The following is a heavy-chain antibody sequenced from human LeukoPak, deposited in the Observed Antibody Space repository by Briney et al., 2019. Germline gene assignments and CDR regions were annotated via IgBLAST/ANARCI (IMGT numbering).Heavy chain of an antibody. J-gene: IGHJ4*02. Sequence: PGGSLRLSCEASGFNFNIYSMNWVRQAPGKGLEWVSYITGSSTPIYYGDSVKGRFTISRDNAKNSLYLQMNSLRAEDTAVYYCARDGPAAGYFDYWGQGTLVTVSS. V-gene: IGHV3-48*01. CDR1: GFNFNIYS. D-gene: IGHD2-2*01. CDR3: ARDGPAAGYFDY. CDR2: ITGSSTPI.